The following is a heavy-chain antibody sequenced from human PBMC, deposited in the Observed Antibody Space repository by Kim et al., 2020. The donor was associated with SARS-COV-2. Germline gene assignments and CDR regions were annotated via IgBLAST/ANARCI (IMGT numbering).Heavy chain of an antibody. CDR2: INNDGTNT. Sequence: GGSLRLSCVASGFTFTNYWPHWVRQVPGKGLVWVAGINNDGTNTYYADSVKGRFTISRDNAKNTVYLQMNSLGAEDTAGYYCTTAFEFWGQGTLVTVSS. V-gene: IGHV3-74*01. CDR1: GFTFTNYW. J-gene: IGHJ4*02. CDR3: TTAFEF.